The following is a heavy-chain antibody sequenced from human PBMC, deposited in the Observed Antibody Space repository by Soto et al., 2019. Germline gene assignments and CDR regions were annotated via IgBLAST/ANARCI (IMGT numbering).Heavy chain of an antibody. D-gene: IGHD2-2*02. J-gene: IGHJ6*03. V-gene: IGHV3-23*01. CDR2: IRGSGGST. CDR1: GFTFSSYA. Sequence: EVQLLESGGGLVQPGGSLRLSCAGSGFTFSSYAMSWVRQAPGKGLEWGSGIRGSGGSTYYADSVKGRFTISRDNSKNTRYLQMNSLSADDTAVYYCAKIPSYRHGPYYLDVSGKGTTVTVS. CDR3: AKIPSYRHGPYYLDV.